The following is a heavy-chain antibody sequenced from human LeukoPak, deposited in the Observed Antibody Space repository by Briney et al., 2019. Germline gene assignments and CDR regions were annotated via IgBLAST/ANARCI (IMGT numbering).Heavy chain of an antibody. J-gene: IGHJ6*02. D-gene: IGHD1-1*01. CDR2: IIPIFGTP. CDR3: ARGVSLFNWNDDRTQGNYYYYEMDV. CDR1: GGAFSRYA. Sequence: VALVKVSCKVSGGAFSRYAISWVRQAPGRGLEWMGGIIPIFGTPKFAQKFQGRVTITADESTASAYLELSRLRPEDTAVYYCARGVSLFNWNDDRTQGNYYYYEMDVWGQGTTVTVSS. V-gene: IGHV1-69*01.